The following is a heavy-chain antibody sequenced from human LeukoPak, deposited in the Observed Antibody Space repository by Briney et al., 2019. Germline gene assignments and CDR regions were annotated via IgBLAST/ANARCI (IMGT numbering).Heavy chain of an antibody. Sequence: GGSLRLSCAASEFTFSSSAMGWVRQAPGKGLEWVSAISSTGGTTYYADSVKGRFTTSRDNSKSTLYLEMNSLRGDDTALYYCARRYGSSSYYFDYWGQGTLVTVSS. J-gene: IGHJ4*02. CDR2: ISSTGGTT. CDR3: ARRYGSSSYYFDY. CDR1: EFTFSSSA. D-gene: IGHD6-6*01. V-gene: IGHV3-23*01.